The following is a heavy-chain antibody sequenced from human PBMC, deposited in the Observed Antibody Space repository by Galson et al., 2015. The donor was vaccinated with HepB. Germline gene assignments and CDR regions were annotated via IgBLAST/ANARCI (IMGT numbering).Heavy chain of an antibody. CDR2: ISYDGSNK. Sequence: SLRLSCAASGFTFSSYAMHWVRQAPGKGLEWVAVISYDGSNKYYADSVKGRFTISRDNSKNTLYLQMNSLRAEDTAVYYCARDLRYYGSGSYYYYYYGMDVWGQGTTVTVSS. CDR3: ARDLRYYGSGSYYYYYYGMDV. V-gene: IGHV3-30-3*01. CDR1: GFTFSSYA. J-gene: IGHJ6*02. D-gene: IGHD3-10*01.